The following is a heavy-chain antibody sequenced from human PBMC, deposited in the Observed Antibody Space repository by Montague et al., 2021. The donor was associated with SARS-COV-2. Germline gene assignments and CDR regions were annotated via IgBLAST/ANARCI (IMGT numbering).Heavy chain of an antibody. CDR1: GGSFSGYY. J-gene: IGHJ6*02. D-gene: IGHD3-3*01. Sequence: SETLSLTCAVYGGSFSGYYWSWIRQPPGKGLEWIGEINHSGSTNYNPSLKSRVTISVDTSKNQFSLKLSSATAADTAVYYCARIRCITIFGVVITPYYYGMDVWGQGIAVTVSS. CDR3: ARIRCITIFGVVITPYYYGMDV. CDR2: INHSGST. V-gene: IGHV4-34*01.